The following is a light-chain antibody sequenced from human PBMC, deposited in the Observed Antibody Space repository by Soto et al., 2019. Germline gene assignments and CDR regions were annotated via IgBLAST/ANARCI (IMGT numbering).Light chain of an antibody. CDR1: QDIKND. V-gene: IGKV1-6*01. J-gene: IGKJ4*01. CDR3: LQDYDYPLT. Sequence: AIQMTQSPSSLSASVGDRVTITCRASQDIKNDLGWYQQKPGKAPKVLIYTVSNLKSGVPSRFSGSRSGTDFTLTISSLQPEDFATYYCLQDYDYPLTFGGGTKVEIK. CDR2: TVS.